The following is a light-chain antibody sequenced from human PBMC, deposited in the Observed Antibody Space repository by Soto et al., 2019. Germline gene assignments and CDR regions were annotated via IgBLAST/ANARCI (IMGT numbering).Light chain of an antibody. Sequence: EIVLTQSPGTLSLSPGERATLSCRASQTVSNNYLAWYQQKPGQAPRLLIYGAATRATGIPDRFSGSGSGADFTLTISRLEPEDFAVYYCQQYANSPRTFGQGTKVEI. J-gene: IGKJ1*01. CDR1: QTVSNNY. V-gene: IGKV3-20*01. CDR3: QQYANSPRT. CDR2: GAA.